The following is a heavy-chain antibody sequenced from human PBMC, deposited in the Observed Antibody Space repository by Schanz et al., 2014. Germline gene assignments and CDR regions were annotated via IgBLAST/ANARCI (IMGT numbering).Heavy chain of an antibody. CDR2: INPTTGNP. J-gene: IGHJ6*02. Sequence: QVRLVQSGAEVKKPGASVKVSCKASGYTFPSYGISWVRQAPGQGLEWMGWINPTTGNPGYAQGFTGRFVFSFDTSVSTAYLQISGLKAEDTAVYYCARARYGLDVWGQGTTVTVSS. V-gene: IGHV7-4-1*02. CDR1: GYTFPSYG. CDR3: ARARYGLDV.